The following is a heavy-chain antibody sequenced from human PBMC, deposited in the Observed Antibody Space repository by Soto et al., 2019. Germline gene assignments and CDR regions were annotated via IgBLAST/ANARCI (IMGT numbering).Heavy chain of an antibody. CDR2: IYWDDDK. CDR1: GFSLTTSGVG. D-gene: IGHD3-3*01. V-gene: IGHV2-5*02. Sequence: QITLNESGPTVVRPTETLTLTCRFSGFSLTTSGVGVGWVRQSPGKAPEWLALIYWDDDKRYSESLKSRLTITKDTSKKHVVLTVANLDPTDTATYYCAHRVLRTVFGVVTTTAIYFDFWGQGTPVAVSS. J-gene: IGHJ4*02. CDR3: AHRVLRTVFGVVTTTAIYFDF.